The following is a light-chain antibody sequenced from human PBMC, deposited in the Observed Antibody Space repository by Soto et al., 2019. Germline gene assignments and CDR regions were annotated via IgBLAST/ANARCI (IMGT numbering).Light chain of an antibody. CDR3: CSNAGSGV. V-gene: IGLV2-23*02. CDR1: SSDVGNYNL. Sequence: QSALTQPASVSGAPGQSITISCTGTSSDVGNYNLVSWYQQHPGKAPKLLIYELNKRPPGVSNRFSGSKSGTSASLTISGVQAEDDADYYCCSNAGSGVSGGGTKLTVL. J-gene: IGLJ3*02. CDR2: ELN.